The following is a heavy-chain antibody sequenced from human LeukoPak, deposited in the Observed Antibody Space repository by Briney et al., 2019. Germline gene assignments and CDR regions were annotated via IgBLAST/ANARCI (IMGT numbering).Heavy chain of an antibody. CDR2: IYYSGST. V-gene: IGHV4-59*01. D-gene: IGHD5-18*01. CDR3: ARAPYSYEVWYYYGMDV. Sequence: SETLSLTCTVSGGSISSYYWSWIRQPPGKGLEWIGYIYYSGSTNYNPSLKSRVTISVDTSKNQFCLKLSSVTAADTAVYYCARAPYSYEVWYYYGMDVWGQGTTVTVSS. J-gene: IGHJ6*02. CDR1: GGSISSYY.